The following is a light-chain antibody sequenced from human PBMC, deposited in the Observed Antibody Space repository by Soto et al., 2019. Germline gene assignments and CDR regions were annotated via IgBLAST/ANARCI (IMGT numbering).Light chain of an antibody. CDR3: SSYAGNNNYV. V-gene: IGLV2-8*01. CDR2: EVT. J-gene: IGLJ1*01. CDR1: SSDIGDYNY. Sequence: QSVLAQPPSASVSPGQSVTVPCTGTSSDIGDYNYVSWYQQHPGKAPKLMIYEVTKRPSGVPDRFSGSKSGNTASLTVSGLQADDEADYYCSSYAGNNNYVFGTGTKVTVL.